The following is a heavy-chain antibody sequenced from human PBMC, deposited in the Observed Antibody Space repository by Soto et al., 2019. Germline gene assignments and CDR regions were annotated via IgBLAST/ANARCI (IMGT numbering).Heavy chain of an antibody. J-gene: IGHJ2*01. D-gene: IGHD2-8*01. CDR1: GFTFSSYA. Sequence: GGSLRLSCAASGFTFSSYAMSWVRQAPGKGLEWVSAISVSGGSTYYADSVKGRFTISRDNSKNTLYLQMNSLRAEDTAVYYCAKDSPATNLYWYFDLWGRGTLVTVSS. CDR2: ISVSGGST. V-gene: IGHV3-23*01. CDR3: AKDSPATNLYWYFDL.